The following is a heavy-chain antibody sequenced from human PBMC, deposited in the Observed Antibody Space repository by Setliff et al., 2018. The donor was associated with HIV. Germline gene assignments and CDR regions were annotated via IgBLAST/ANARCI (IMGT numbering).Heavy chain of an antibody. V-gene: IGHV4-39*01. D-gene: IGHD5-12*01. Sequence: SETLSLTCSVSGGSVINDNFYWGWIRQAPAKGLEWIGPLYDTGRTYYNPPLKSRVIIFVDTTQNEFSLNLRSVTAADTAVYFCVNSGYDGDYYDYYMDVWGKGTTVTVSS. CDR2: LYDTGRT. CDR1: GGSVINDNFY. J-gene: IGHJ6*03. CDR3: VNSGYDGDYYDYYMDV.